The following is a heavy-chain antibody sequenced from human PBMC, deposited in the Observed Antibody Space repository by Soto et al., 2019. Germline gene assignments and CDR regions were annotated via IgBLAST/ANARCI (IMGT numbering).Heavy chain of an antibody. D-gene: IGHD5-18*01. J-gene: IGHJ6*02. CDR2: ISGGGDRT. Sequence: EVQLVESGGGLVKPGGSLRLSCAASGFTFSSYDMSWVRQAPGKGLEWVSAISGGGDRTYYADSVKGRFTISRDNSKNTLYLQMKSLRVEDTAVYYCANRDTSMITRYYYGMDVWGQGTTVTVSS. CDR3: ANRDTSMITRYYYGMDV. V-gene: IGHV3-23*04. CDR1: GFTFSSYD.